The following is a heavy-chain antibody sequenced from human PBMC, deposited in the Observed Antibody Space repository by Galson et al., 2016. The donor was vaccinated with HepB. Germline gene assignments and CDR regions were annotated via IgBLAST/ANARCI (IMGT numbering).Heavy chain of an antibody. J-gene: IGHJ4*02. Sequence: SVKVSCKASGRKFSGYYVHWLRQAPGQGLEWMGIINPSGNETTYARKLQARVTLTRDTSTNTAYMAMRGLTSEDTALYYCATAHEGFDNWVLGTLITVSS. CDR2: INPSGNET. CDR3: ATAHEGFDN. CDR1: GRKFSGYY. V-gene: IGHV1-46*01.